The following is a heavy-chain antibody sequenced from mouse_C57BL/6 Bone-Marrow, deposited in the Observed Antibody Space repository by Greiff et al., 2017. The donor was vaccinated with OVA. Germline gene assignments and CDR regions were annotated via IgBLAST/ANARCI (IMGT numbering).Heavy chain of an antibody. V-gene: IGHV1-64*01. J-gene: IGHJ2*01. CDR3: ARSGDWDVY. Sequence: VQLQQSGAELVKPGASVKISCKASGYAFSSYWMNWVKQRPGQGLEWIGMIHPNSGSTNYNEKFKSKATLTVDKSSSTAYMQLSSLTSEDSAVYYCARSGDWDVYWGQGTTLTVSS. CDR1: GYAFSSYW. D-gene: IGHD4-1*01. CDR2: IHPNSGST.